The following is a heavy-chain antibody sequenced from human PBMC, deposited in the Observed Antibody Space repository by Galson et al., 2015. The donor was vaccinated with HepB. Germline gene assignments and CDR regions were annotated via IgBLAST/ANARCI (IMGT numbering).Heavy chain of an antibody. CDR2: ITPTSGTT. V-gene: IGHV1-69*13. J-gene: IGHJ3*02. D-gene: IGHD3-22*01. Sequence: SVKVSCKASGGTFSSFGISWVRQVPGQGLEWMGEITPTSGTTKYSWKSQGRVKITADEFTTTVYMEMTSLRSEDTAVYYCARDHYHYDTSAQKGADDGFDIWGQGTVVTVSS. CDR3: ARDHYHYDTSAQKGADDGFDI. CDR1: GGTFSSFG.